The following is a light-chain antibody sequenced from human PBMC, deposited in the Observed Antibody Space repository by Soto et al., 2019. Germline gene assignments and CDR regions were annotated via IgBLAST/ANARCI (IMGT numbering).Light chain of an antibody. Sequence: QSVLTQPPSVSGAPGQRVTISCTGSSSNIGAGYDVHWYQQLPETAPKLLIYGNNNRPSGVPDRFSGSKSGTSASLAITGLRAEDEADYYCQSYDSSLSGWVFGGGPKVTVL. V-gene: IGLV1-40*01. J-gene: IGLJ3*02. CDR3: QSYDSSLSGWV. CDR1: SSNIGAGYD. CDR2: GNN.